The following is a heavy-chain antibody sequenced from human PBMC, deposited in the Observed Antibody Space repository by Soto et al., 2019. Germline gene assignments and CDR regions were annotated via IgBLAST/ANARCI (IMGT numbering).Heavy chain of an antibody. CDR1: GGSISSGDYY. CDR2: IYYSGST. J-gene: IGHJ5*02. Sequence: KPSETLSLTCTVSGGSISSGDYYWSWIRQPPGKGLEWIGYIYYSGSTYYNPSLKSRVTISVDTSKNQFSLKLSSVTAADTAVYYCARGGEQLWTWFDPWGQGTLVTVSS. D-gene: IGHD3-16*01. CDR3: ARGGEQLWTWFDP. V-gene: IGHV4-30-4*01.